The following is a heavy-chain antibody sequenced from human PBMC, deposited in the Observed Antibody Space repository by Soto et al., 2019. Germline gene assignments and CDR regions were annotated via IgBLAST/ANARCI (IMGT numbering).Heavy chain of an antibody. CDR2: ISSSSSYI. J-gene: IGHJ5*02. Sequence: GGSLRLSCAASGFTFSSYSMNWVRQAPGKGLEWVSSISSSSSYIYYADSVKGRFTISRDNAKNSLYLQMNSLRAEDTAVYYCARDHLIRFLEWSHGEENYNWFGPWGQGTLVTVSS. CDR3: ARDHLIRFLEWSHGEENYNWFGP. V-gene: IGHV3-21*01. D-gene: IGHD3-3*01. CDR1: GFTFSSYS.